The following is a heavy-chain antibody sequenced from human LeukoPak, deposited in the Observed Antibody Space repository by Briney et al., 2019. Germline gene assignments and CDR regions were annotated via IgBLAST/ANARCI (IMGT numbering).Heavy chain of an antibody. CDR2: IRSNANSYAT. D-gene: IGHD2-2*01. CDR1: GFTFSGSA. CDR3: TRHATVPAATKYYYYYYYMDV. Sequence: GGSLRLSCAASGFTFSGSAMHWVRQASGKGLEWVGRIRSNANSYATAHAASVKGRFTISRDDSKNTAYLQMNSLKTEDTAVYYCTRHATVPAATKYYYYYYYMDVWGKGTTVTVSS. V-gene: IGHV3-73*01. J-gene: IGHJ6*03.